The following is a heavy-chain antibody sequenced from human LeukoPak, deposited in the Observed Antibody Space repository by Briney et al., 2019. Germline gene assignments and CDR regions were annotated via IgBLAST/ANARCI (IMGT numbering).Heavy chain of an antibody. J-gene: IGHJ4*02. CDR2: IKHDGSEK. V-gene: IGHV3-7*01. CDR1: GFTFSNAW. D-gene: IGHD4-17*01. CDR3: AGSTVTTNY. Sequence: PGGSLRLSCAASGFTFSNAWMTWVRQAPGKGLEWVANIKHDGSEKHYVNSEKGRFTISRDNAKNLVYLQMDSLRGEYTAMYYCAGSTVTTNYWGQGTLVTVSS.